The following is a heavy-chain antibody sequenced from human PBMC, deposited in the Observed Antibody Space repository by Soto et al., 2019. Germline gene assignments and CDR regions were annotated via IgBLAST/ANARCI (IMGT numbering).Heavy chain of an antibody. CDR2: INTYGSAT. D-gene: IGHD6-19*01. J-gene: IGHJ3*02. CDR1: GFTFSSYG. Sequence: GGSLRLSCAASGFTFSSYGMHWVRQAPGKGLVWVSRINTYGSATNYADSVEGRFSISKDNAENTLYLQMNNLRADDTAVYYCVRVLKSIGWDNDVFDIWGQGTMVTVSS. CDR3: VRVLKSIGWDNDVFDI. V-gene: IGHV3-74*01.